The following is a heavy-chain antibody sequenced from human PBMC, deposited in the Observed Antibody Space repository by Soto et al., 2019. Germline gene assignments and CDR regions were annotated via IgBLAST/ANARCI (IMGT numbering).Heavy chain of an antibody. J-gene: IGHJ4*02. CDR1: GYTFTNSG. D-gene: IGHD1-26*01. V-gene: IGHV1-18*01. CDR2: VSGSNRNT. Sequence: QVQLVQSGVDVKMPGASVKLACKASGYTFTNSGLTWVRQVTGQGLEWIGWVSGSNRNTYYAQKFEARVIMTTDTSTSTAFMEMRSLRPDDTGIYFCARERQWEHLIYWGQGTLLTVSP. CDR3: ARERQWEHLIY.